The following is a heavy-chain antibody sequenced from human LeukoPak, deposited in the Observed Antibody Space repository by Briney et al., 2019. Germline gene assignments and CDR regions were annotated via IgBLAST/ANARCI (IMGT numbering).Heavy chain of an antibody. CDR3: ASFHYYGSGAYYLSY. D-gene: IGHD3-10*01. CDR2: IGDSGATT. Sequence: QTGGSLRLSCAASEFTLSSYAMTWVRQAPGKGLEWVSDIGDSGATTYYADSVKGRFTISRDNSKNTLYLQMSSLRAEDTAVYFCASFHYYGSGAYYLSYWGQGTLVTVSS. J-gene: IGHJ4*02. CDR1: EFTLSSYA. V-gene: IGHV3-23*01.